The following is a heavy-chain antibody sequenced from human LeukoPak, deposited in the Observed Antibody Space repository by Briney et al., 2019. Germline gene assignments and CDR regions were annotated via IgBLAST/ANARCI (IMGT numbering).Heavy chain of an antibody. CDR2: IDPNSGGI. D-gene: IGHD3-10*01. CDR1: GYTGFY. CDR3: ARGLSGMVRGFDP. J-gene: IGHJ5*02. V-gene: IGHV1-2*02. Sequence: GASVKVSCKASGYTGFYIHWVRQAPGQGLEWMGWIDPNSGGIHYAQSFQGRVTMTRDTSISTAYMELSSLRSEDTAMYYCARGLSGMVRGFDPWGQGTLVTVSS.